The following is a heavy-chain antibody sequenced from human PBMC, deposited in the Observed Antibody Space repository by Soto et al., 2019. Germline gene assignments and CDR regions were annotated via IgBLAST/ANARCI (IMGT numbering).Heavy chain of an antibody. V-gene: IGHV4-59*01. CDR2: IYYIGST. Sequence: SETLSLTCTVSGDSISSYYWTWIRQPPGKGLDWIGYIYYIGSTNYNSSLKIRVTLSVDTSKNQFSLKLTSVTAADTAVYYCARGVATIGPWGQGTLVTVSS. CDR3: ARGVATIGP. J-gene: IGHJ5*02. D-gene: IGHD5-12*01. CDR1: GDSISSYY.